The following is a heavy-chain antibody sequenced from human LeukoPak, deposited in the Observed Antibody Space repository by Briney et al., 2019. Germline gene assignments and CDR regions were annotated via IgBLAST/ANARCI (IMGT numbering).Heavy chain of an antibody. Sequence: GGSLRLSCAASGFTFSGSAMHWVRQASGKGLEWVGRIRSKANSYATAYAASVKGRFTISRDDSKNTAYLQMNSLKTEDTAVYYCTSLIFMTTVTTFARGQGTLVTVSS. CDR1: GFTFSGSA. J-gene: IGHJ4*02. CDR2: IRSKANSYAT. D-gene: IGHD4-17*01. CDR3: TSLIFMTTVTTFA. V-gene: IGHV3-73*01.